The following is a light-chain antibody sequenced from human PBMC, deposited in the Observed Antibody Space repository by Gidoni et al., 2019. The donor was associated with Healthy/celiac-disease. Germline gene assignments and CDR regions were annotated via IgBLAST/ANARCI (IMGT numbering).Light chain of an antibody. J-gene: IGKJ1*01. V-gene: IGKV1-39*01. Sequence: DIQMTQSPSSLSASVGDRVTITCRASQSISSYLNWYQQKPGKAPKLLIYAASSLQSGVPSRFSGSGYGTDLTLTISSLQPEEFATYYCQQSYSTLTWTFGQGTKVEIK. CDR1: QSISSY. CDR3: QQSYSTLTWT. CDR2: AAS.